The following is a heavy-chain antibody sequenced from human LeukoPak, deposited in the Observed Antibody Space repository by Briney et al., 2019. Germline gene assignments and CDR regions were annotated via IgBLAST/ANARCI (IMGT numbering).Heavy chain of an antibody. Sequence: ASVNVSCKASGYTFTGYYMHWVRQAPGQGVEGMGLINPNSGGTNYAPKFQGRVTMTRDRSISTAYMELSRLRSDDTAVYYCARGRRDGYELDYWGQGTLLTVSS. V-gene: IGHV1-2*02. J-gene: IGHJ4*02. CDR3: ARGRRDGYELDY. CDR1: GYTFTGYY. D-gene: IGHD5-24*01. CDR2: INPNSGGT.